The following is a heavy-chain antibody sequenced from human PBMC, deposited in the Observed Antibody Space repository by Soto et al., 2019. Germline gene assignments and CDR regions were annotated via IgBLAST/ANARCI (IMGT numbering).Heavy chain of an antibody. D-gene: IGHD2-15*01. CDR2: ISASTRNT. V-gene: IGHV1-18*01. Sequence: VQLVQSGAEVKKPGASVKVSCQASGYTFTNYAISWVRQAPGQGLEWMGWISASTRNTDQAQKFQGRVTMTIDTSSNTANMELRSLRSDDTAVYYCARCYCSVGSCYACWHFDLWGRGTLVTVSS. CDR3: ARCYCSVGSCYACWHFDL. CDR1: GYTFTNYA. J-gene: IGHJ2*01.